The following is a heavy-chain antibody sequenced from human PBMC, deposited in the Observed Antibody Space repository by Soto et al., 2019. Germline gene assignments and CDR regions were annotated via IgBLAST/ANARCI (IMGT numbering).Heavy chain of an antibody. Sequence: KTSETLSLTCTVSGGSISSGGYYWIWIRHHPGKGLEWIGYIYYSGSTYYNPSLKSRVTISVDTSKNQFSLKLSSVTAADTAVYYCARAQDYYDSSGYYYYGMDVWGQGTTVTVSS. J-gene: IGHJ6*02. CDR3: ARAQDYYDSSGYYYYGMDV. V-gene: IGHV4-31*03. CDR1: GGSISSGGYY. D-gene: IGHD3-22*01. CDR2: IYYSGST.